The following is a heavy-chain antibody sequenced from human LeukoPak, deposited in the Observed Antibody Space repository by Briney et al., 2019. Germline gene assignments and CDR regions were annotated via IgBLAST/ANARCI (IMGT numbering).Heavy chain of an antibody. CDR2: ISSSSSYI. CDR3: AKGSLLWFGELAYFDY. V-gene: IGHV3-21*04. J-gene: IGHJ4*02. D-gene: IGHD3-10*01. Sequence: GGSLRLSCAASGFTFSSYSMNWVRQAPGKGLEWVSSISSSSSYIYYADSVKGRFTISRDNSKNTLYLQMNSLRAEDTAVYYCAKGSLLWFGELAYFDYWGQGTLVTVSS. CDR1: GFTFSSYS.